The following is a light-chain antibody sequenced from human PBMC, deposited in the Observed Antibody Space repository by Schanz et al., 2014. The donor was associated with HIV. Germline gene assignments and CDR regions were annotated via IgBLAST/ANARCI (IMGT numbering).Light chain of an antibody. Sequence: QSVLTQPPSASGTPGQRVTISCSGSSSNVGSNTVNWYQQLPGTAPKLLIYSNNQWPSGVPDRFSGSKSGNTASLTVSGLQAEDEADYYCSSYAGSTVFGGGTKLTVL. J-gene: IGLJ2*01. CDR3: SSYAGSTV. V-gene: IGLV1-44*01. CDR2: SNN. CDR1: SSNVGSNT.